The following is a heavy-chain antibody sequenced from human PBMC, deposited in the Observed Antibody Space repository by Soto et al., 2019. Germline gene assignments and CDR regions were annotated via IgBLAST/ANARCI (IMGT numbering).Heavy chain of an antibody. J-gene: IGHJ3*02. CDR1: GFTFSSYG. V-gene: IGHV3-30*18. Sequence: QVQLVESGGGVVQPGRSLRLSCAASGFTFSSYGMHWVRQAPGKGLEWVAVISYDGSNKYYADSVKGRFTISRDNSKNTLYLQMNSLRAEDTAVYYCAKDRALLRFLEWLLDDAFDILGQGTMVTVSS. CDR3: AKDRALLRFLEWLLDDAFDI. D-gene: IGHD3-3*01. CDR2: ISYDGSNK.